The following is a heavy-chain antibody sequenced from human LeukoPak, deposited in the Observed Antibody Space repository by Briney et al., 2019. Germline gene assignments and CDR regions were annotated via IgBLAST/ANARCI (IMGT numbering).Heavy chain of an antibody. CDR2: IIPILGIA. D-gene: IGHD5-24*01. V-gene: IGHV1-69*04. Sequence: ASVKVSCKASGGTFSCYSISLVRQAPGQGLEWMGRIIPILGIANYAQKFQGRVTITADKTTSTAYMELSSLRSEDTAVYYCARGSQMATNDAFDIWGQGTMVTVSS. CDR3: ARGSQMATNDAFDI. CDR1: GGTFSCYS. J-gene: IGHJ3*02.